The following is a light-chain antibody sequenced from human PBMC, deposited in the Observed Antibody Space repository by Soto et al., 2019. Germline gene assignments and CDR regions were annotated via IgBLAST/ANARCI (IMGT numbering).Light chain of an antibody. CDR2: DVS. Sequence: QSALTQPRSVSGSPGQSVTISCTGTSSDIGGYTYVSWYQQHPGKAPKVIIYDVSERPSGVPDRFSGSKSANAASLTISGLQPEDEADYYCCSFAGPQSFEVFGEETKVTVL. J-gene: IGLJ1*01. CDR1: SSDIGGYTY. V-gene: IGLV2-11*01. CDR3: CSFAGPQSFEV.